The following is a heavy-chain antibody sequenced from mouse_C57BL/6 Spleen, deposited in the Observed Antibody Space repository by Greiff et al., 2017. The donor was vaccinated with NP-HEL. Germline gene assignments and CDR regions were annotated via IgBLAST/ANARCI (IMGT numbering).Heavy chain of an antibody. CDR1: GYTFTSYW. V-gene: IGHV1-72*01. D-gene: IGHD2-4*01. CDR2: IDPNSGGT. J-gene: IGHJ4*01. CDR3: ARYYDYDGPYYAMDY. Sequence: QVQLQQPGAELVKPGASVKLSCKASGYTFTSYWMHWVKQRPGRGLEWIGGIDPNSGGTKYNEKFKSKATLTVDKPSSTAYMQLSSLTSEDSAVYYCARYYDYDGPYYAMDYWGQGTSVTVSS.